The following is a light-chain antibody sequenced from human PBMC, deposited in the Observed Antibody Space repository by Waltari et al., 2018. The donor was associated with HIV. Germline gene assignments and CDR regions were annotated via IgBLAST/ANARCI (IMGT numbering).Light chain of an antibody. Sequence: DIQMTQSPSSLSASVGDSVTITCRAVQAIGNSLAWHQQQPGKDPRLLVFAASRLESGVPSRFSGAGSGTDYTLTSSSLQPEEFATYYCQQYYNNPWTFGQGTKVDIK. CDR1: QAIGNS. CDR3: QQYYNNPWT. J-gene: IGKJ1*01. CDR2: AAS. V-gene: IGKV1-NL1*01.